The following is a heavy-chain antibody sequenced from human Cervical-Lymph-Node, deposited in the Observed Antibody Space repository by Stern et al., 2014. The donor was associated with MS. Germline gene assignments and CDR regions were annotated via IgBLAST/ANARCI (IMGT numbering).Heavy chain of an antibody. CDR3: ARDQCNTTAIDYYYAMDV. Sequence: VQLEESGGGLVRPGGSLRLSCAASGFTFSDYYLHWIRQATGEGLEFVAFISTSGCVFDYAESMKRRFTVSRSNAKNSLYLQMSSLRAEDTAVYYCARDQCNTTAIDYYYAMDVWGQGTTVTVSS. CDR1: GFTFSDYY. J-gene: IGHJ6*02. V-gene: IGHV3-11*01. D-gene: IGHD4-17*01. CDR2: ISTSGCVF.